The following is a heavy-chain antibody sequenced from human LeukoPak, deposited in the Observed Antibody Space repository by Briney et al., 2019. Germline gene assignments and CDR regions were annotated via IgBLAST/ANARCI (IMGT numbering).Heavy chain of an antibody. D-gene: IGHD1-26*01. Sequence: GASVKVSCKAFGYTFTSYYIHWVRQAPGQGLEWMGIINPSGGTTVYAQNFQGRVIMTRDTSTSTVHMDLSSLRPEDAAVYYCAREPRPVGATSFGYYFDYWGQGTLVTVSS. CDR3: AREPRPVGATSFGYYFDY. CDR1: GYTFTSYY. V-gene: IGHV1-46*01. J-gene: IGHJ4*02. CDR2: INPSGGTT.